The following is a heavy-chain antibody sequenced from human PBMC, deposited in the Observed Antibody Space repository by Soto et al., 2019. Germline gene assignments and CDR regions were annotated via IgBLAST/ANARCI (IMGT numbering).Heavy chain of an antibody. CDR2: IIPIFGTT. J-gene: IGHJ3*02. D-gene: IGHD3-10*01. CDR1: GGTFSSYA. CDR3: AGSFKYGSGTFDAFDI. Sequence: SVKVSCKASGGTFSSYAISWVRQAPGQGLEWMGGIIPIFGTTSYAEKFRGRVSITADESTSTAYVELSSLRSEDTAVYYCAGSFKYGSGTFDAFDIWGQGTMVTVSS. V-gene: IGHV1-69*13.